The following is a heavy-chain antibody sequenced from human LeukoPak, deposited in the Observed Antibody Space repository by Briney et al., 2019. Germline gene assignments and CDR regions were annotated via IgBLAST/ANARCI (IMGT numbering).Heavy chain of an antibody. D-gene: IGHD4-11*01. V-gene: IGHV3-33*01. J-gene: IGHJ4*02. CDR2: IWYDGTNI. CDR3: ARDAGGAFGNYVNYFDY. CDR1: GLILGSYG. Sequence: GGSLRLSCAASGLILGSYGIHWVRQAPGKGLEWVAVIWYDGTNIYYGDSVKGRFSISRDNSKNTVYLQMDRLRAEDTAVYYCARDAGGAFGNYVNYFDYWGQGTLVTVSS.